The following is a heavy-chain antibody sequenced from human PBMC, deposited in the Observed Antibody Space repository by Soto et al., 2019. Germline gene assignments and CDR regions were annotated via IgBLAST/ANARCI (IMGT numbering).Heavy chain of an antibody. CDR1: GFTFDDYA. V-gene: IGHV3-9*01. D-gene: IGHD2-15*01. J-gene: IGHJ5*02. CDR2: ISWNSGSI. Sequence: EVQLVESGGGLVQPGRSLRLSCAASGFTFDDYAMHWVRQAPGKGLEWVSGISWNSGSIGYADSVKGRFTISRDNAKNSLYLQMNSLRAEDTALYYCAKAHQWSYNWFDPWGQGTLVTVSS. CDR3: AKAHQWSYNWFDP.